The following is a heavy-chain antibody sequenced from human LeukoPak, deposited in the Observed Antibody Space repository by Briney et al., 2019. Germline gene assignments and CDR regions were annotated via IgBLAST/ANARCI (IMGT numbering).Heavy chain of an antibody. Sequence: SVKVSCKLSGGTFNSHDIAWVRQAPRQGPEWMGGIIPISGTASYAQKFQGRVAITTEDSTNTVYMEMRSLTFDDTAAYYCARGPQYQLLKALGHYYLDVWGEGTTVTVSS. J-gene: IGHJ6*03. CDR3: ARGPQYQLLKALGHYYLDV. D-gene: IGHD2-2*01. CDR1: GGTFNSHD. CDR2: IIPISGTA. V-gene: IGHV1-69*05.